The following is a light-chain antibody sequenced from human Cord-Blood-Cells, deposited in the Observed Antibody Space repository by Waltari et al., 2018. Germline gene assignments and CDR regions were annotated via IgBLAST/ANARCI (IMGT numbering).Light chain of an antibody. V-gene: IGKV4-1*01. CDR3: QQYYSTPIT. J-gene: IGKJ5*01. CDR2: WAS. Sequence: DIVMTQSPDSLAVSLVERATINCKSSQSVLYSSNNKTYLAWYQQKPGQPPKLPIYWASTRECGVPERFSGSGSGTDFTLTISSLQAEDVAVYYCQQYYSTPITFGQGTRLEIK. CDR1: QSVLYSSNNKTY.